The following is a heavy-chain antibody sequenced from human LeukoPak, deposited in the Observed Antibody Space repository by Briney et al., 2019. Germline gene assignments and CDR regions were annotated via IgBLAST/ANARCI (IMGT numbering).Heavy chain of an antibody. Sequence: GASVKVSCKASGYTFTSYGISWVRQAPGQGLEWMGWISAYNGNTNYAQKLQGRVTMTTDTSTSTAYMELRSLRSDDTAVYYCARDRGDGSSYSCFDYWGQGTLVTVSS. J-gene: IGHJ4*02. CDR2: ISAYNGNT. V-gene: IGHV1-18*01. D-gene: IGHD6-6*01. CDR1: GYTFTSYG. CDR3: ARDRGDGSSYSCFDY.